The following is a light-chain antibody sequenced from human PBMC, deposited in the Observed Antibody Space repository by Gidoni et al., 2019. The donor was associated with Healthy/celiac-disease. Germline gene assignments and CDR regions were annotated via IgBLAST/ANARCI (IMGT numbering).Light chain of an antibody. CDR1: QSISSY. CDR3: QHSYSTPWT. CDR2: AAS. Sequence: DIQMTQSPSSLSASVGERVTITCRASQSISSYLNWYQQKPGKAPKLLIYAASSLQSGVPSRFSGSGSGTYFTLTISSLQPEDFASYYCQHSYSTPWTFGQGTKVEIK. J-gene: IGKJ1*01. V-gene: IGKV1-39*01.